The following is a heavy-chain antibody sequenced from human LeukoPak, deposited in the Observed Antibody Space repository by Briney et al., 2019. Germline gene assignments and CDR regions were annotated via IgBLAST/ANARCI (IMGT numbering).Heavy chain of an antibody. CDR2: ISSRSSYI. J-gene: IGHJ4*02. V-gene: IGHV3-21*01. CDR1: GFTFSSYS. CDR3: ASSGYSYGPAAYYFDY. D-gene: IGHD5-18*01. Sequence: GGSLRLSCAPSGFTFSSYSMNWVRQAPGKGLEWVSSISSRSSYIYYADSVKGRFTISRDDAKNSLYLQMNSLRDEDTAVYYCASSGYSYGPAAYYFDYWGQGTPLTVSS.